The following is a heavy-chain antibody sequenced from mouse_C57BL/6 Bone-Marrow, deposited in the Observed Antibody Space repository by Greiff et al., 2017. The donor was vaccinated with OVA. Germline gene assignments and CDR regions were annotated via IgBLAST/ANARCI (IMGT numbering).Heavy chain of an antibody. CDR2: INPGSGGT. Sequence: QVQLQQSGAELVRPGTSVKVSCKASGYAFTNYLIEWVKQRPGQGLEWIGVINPGSGGTNYNEKFKGKATLTADKSSSTAYMQLSSLASEDSAVYFCAREDEFGYYFDYWGQGTTLTVSS. V-gene: IGHV1-54*01. CDR1: GYAFTNYL. CDR3: AREDEFGYYFDY. J-gene: IGHJ2*01.